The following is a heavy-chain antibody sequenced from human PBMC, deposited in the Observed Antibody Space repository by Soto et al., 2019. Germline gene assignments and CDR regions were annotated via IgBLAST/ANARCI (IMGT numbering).Heavy chain of an antibody. J-gene: IGHJ4*02. CDR3: VREDWHRFAS. CDR2: ISGGASDK. D-gene: IGHD2-21*01. V-gene: IGHV3-7*01. Sequence: EVQLVESGGRLVQPGGSLRLSCAASGFMFSAYWMSWVRQDPGKGLEWVATISGGASDKFYVDSVKGRFTISRDDSKNTLYLLMNSLRDEDTAVYYCVREDWHRFASWGQGTLVTVSS. CDR1: GFMFSAYW.